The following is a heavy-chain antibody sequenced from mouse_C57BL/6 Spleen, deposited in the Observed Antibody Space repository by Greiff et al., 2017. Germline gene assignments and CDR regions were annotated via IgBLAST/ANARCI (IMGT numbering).Heavy chain of an antibody. CDR1: GFTFSDYY. V-gene: IGHV5-16*01. Sequence: EVQVVESEGGLVQPGSSMKLSCTASGFTFSDYYMAWVRQVPEKGLEWVANINYDGSSTYYLDSLKSRFIISRDKAKNILYLQMSSLKSEDTATYYCARESDGYYRYFDVWGTGTTVTVSS. CDR3: ARESDGYYRYFDV. J-gene: IGHJ1*03. CDR2: INYDGSST. D-gene: IGHD2-3*01.